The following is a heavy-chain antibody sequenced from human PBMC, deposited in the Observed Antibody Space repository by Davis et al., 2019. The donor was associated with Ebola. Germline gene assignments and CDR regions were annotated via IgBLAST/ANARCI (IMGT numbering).Heavy chain of an antibody. Sequence: GESLKISCAASGFTFSTYVMYWVRQAPGKGLEWVAVISFDGNRNYYADSVKGRFTISRDNSRKTLYLQMNSLRGEDTAVYYCAREKLGGSSDYWGQGTLVTVSS. CDR1: GFTFSTYV. D-gene: IGHD6-6*01. CDR3: AREKLGGSSDY. J-gene: IGHJ4*02. V-gene: IGHV3-30-3*01. CDR2: ISFDGNRN.